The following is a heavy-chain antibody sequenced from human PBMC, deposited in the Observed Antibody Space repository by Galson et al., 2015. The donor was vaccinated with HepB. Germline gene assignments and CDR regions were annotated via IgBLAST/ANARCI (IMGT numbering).Heavy chain of an antibody. CDR1: GFTFSRNW. Sequence: SLRLSCAASGFTFSRNWMSWVRQAPGKGLEWVANINQDGSEKNYVDSVKGRFTISRDNAKNSLYLQMNSLRAEDTAVYYCARAKGGSGWDFDYWGQGTLVTVSS. V-gene: IGHV3-7*03. D-gene: IGHD6-19*01. CDR2: INQDGSEK. J-gene: IGHJ4*02. CDR3: ARAKGGSGWDFDY.